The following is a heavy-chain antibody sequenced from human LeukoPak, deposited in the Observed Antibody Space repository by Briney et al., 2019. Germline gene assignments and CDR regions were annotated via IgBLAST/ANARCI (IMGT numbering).Heavy chain of an antibody. CDR1: GYTFTDYY. D-gene: IGHD2-2*01. V-gene: IGHV1-2*02. CDR2: INPNDGDT. J-gene: IGHJ4*02. Sequence: ASVKVSCKASGYTFTDYYMQWVRQAPGQGFEWMGWINPNDGDTNYAQKFQGRVTMTRDTSISTAHMEVSRLRSDDTAVYYCARANFLYCSSSTCLFDYWGQGTLVTVSS. CDR3: ARANFLYCSSSTCLFDY.